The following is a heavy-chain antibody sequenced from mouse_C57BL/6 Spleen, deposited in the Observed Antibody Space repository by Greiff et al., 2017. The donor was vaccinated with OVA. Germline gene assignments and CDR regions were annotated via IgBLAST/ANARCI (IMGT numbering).Heavy chain of an antibody. CDR3: ARNYYGSSPPYFDY. J-gene: IGHJ2*01. V-gene: IGHV2-9-1*01. Sequence: QVQLQQSGPGLVAPSQSLSITCTVSGFSLTSYAISWVRQPPGKGLEWLGVIWTGGGTNYNSALKSRLSISKANSKSQVFLKMTSLQTDDTARYYCARNYYGSSPPYFDYWGQGTTLTVSS. CDR2: IWTGGGT. D-gene: IGHD1-1*01. CDR1: GFSLTSYA.